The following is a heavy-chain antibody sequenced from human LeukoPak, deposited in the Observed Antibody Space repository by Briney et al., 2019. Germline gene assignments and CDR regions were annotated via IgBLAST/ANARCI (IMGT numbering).Heavy chain of an antibody. V-gene: IGHV3-74*01. J-gene: IGHJ4*02. D-gene: IGHD5-12*01. CDR3: AREYTGYDAF. CDR1: GFTFSSCW. CDR2: ISSDGSYT. Sequence: GGSLRLSCAASGFTFSSCWMHWVRQAPGKGLVWVSRISSDGSYTTYADSVKGRFTISRDNAKNTLYLQMNSLRVEDTAVYYCAREYTGYDAFWGQGALVTVSS.